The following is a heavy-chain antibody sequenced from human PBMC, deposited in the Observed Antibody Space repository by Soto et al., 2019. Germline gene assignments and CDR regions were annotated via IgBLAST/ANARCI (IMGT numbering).Heavy chain of an antibody. CDR2: IYYSGST. CDR3: ASQLLWFGELSFGMDV. J-gene: IGHJ6*02. Sequence: PSETLSLTCTVSGGSISSSSYYWGWIRQPPGKGLEWIGSIYYSGSTYYNPSLKSRVTISVDTSKNQFSLKLSSVTAADTAVYYCASQLLWFGELSFGMDVWVQGTTVT. CDR1: GGSISSSSYY. V-gene: IGHV4-39*01. D-gene: IGHD3-10*01.